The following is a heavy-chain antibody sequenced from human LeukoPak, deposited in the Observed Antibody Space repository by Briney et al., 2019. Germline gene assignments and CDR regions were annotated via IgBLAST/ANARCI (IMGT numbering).Heavy chain of an antibody. CDR2: ISWNSGSI. CDR3: AATYYYDSSGSEVGY. V-gene: IGHV3-9*01. J-gene: IGHJ4*02. D-gene: IGHD3-22*01. Sequence: PGGSLRLSCAASGLTFDDYAMHWVRQAPGKGLEWVSGISWNSGSIGYADSVKGRFTISRDNAKNSLYLQMNSLRAEDTALHYCAATYYYDSSGSEVGYWGQGTLVTVSS. CDR1: GLTFDDYA.